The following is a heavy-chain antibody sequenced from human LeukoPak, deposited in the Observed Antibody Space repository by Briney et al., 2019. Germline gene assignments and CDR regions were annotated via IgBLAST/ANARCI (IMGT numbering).Heavy chain of an antibody. D-gene: IGHD6-13*01. CDR2: ISYDGSNK. J-gene: IGHJ4*02. V-gene: IGHV3-30*03. CDR3: ARTQYSSSFDY. CDR1: GFTFSSYG. Sequence: GRSLRLSCAASGFTFSSYGMHWVRQAPGKGLEWVAVISYDGSNKYYADSVKGRFTISRDNSKNTLYLQMNSLRAEDTAVYYCARTQYSSSFDYWGQGTLVTVSS.